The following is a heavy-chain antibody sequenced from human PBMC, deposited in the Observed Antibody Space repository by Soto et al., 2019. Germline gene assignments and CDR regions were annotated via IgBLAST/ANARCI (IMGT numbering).Heavy chain of an antibody. Sequence: SETLSLTCTVSGGAISGYYWTWIRQSAGKGLEWIGRIYSSGGTKYNPSPQSRVTMSLDTSKNQFSLRLTSVTAADTAVYYCARGQRFSDSFDPWGQGTLVTVSS. CDR3: ARGQRFSDSFDP. D-gene: IGHD3-3*01. V-gene: IGHV4-4*07. J-gene: IGHJ5*02. CDR2: IYSSGGT. CDR1: GGAISGYY.